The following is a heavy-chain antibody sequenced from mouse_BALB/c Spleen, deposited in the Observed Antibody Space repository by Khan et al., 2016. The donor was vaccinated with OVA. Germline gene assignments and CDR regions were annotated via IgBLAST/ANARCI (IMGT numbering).Heavy chain of an antibody. Sequence: EVKLLESGPGLVKPSQSLSLTCTVTGYSITSGYAWNWIRLFPGNKLEWMGYISYSGGTSYNPSLKSRISITRDTSKNQFFLQLNSVTTEDTATYYCARGNYYGYYFDYWGQGTTLTVSS. D-gene: IGHD1-1*01. V-gene: IGHV3-2*02. CDR1: GYSITSGYA. CDR2: ISYSGGT. J-gene: IGHJ2*01. CDR3: ARGNYYGYYFDY.